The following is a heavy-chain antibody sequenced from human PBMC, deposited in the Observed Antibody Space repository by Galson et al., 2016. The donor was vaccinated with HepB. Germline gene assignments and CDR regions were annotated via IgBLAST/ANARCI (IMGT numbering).Heavy chain of an antibody. V-gene: IGHV1-3*01. J-gene: IGHJ3*02. D-gene: IGHD6-13*01. CDR2: INAGNGNT. CDR1: GYTFTSYA. CDR3: ARVDYSSSWFAFDI. Sequence: SVKVSCKASGYTFTSYAIHWVRQAPGQRLEWMGWINAGNGNTKYSQKFQGRVTITRDTSASTAYMELSSLRSEETAVYYCARVDYSSSWFAFDIWGQGTMVTVSS.